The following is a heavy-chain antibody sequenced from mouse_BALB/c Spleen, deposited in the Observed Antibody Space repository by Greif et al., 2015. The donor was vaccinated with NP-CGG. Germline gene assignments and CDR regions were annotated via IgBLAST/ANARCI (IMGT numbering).Heavy chain of an antibody. D-gene: IGHD2-1*01. CDR3: AIYGNYPNYAMDY. V-gene: IGHV1-66*01. J-gene: IGHJ4*01. CDR2: IFPGSGNT. CDR1: GYSFTSYY. Sequence: QVQLQRSGPELVKPGASVKISCKASGYSFTSYYIHWVKQRPGQGLEWIGWIFPGSGNTNYNEKFKGKATLTADTSSSTSYMQLSSLTSEDSAVYFCAIYGNYPNYAMDYWGQGTSVTVSS.